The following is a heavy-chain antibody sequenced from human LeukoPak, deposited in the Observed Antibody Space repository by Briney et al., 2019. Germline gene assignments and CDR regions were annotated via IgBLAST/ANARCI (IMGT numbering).Heavy chain of an antibody. D-gene: IGHD2-21*02. CDR3: ARDGPYCGGDCYSRGFDY. Sequence: GESLNTSCQGLGYSFTTYWIGWVRQMPGKGLEWMGIIYPGDSDTRYSPSFQGQVTISADKSISTRSLQWSSLKACRAAVYYFARDGPYCGGDCYSRGFDYWGQGTLVTVSS. CDR2: IYPGDSDT. V-gene: IGHV5-51*01. J-gene: IGHJ4*02. CDR1: GYSFTTYW.